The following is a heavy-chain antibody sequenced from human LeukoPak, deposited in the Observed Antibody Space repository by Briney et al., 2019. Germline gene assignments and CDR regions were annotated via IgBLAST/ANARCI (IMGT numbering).Heavy chain of an antibody. V-gene: IGHV1-2*02. CDR2: MNPNSGDT. CDR3: ARVRRYYYGMDV. CDR1: GYTFTGYY. J-gene: IGHJ6*02. Sequence: ASVKVSFKASGYTFTGYYMHWVRQAPGQGLEWMGWMNPNSGDTNSAQSFQGRVTMTRETSISTAYMELSRLRFDDTAVYYCARVRRYYYGMDVWGQGTTVTVSS.